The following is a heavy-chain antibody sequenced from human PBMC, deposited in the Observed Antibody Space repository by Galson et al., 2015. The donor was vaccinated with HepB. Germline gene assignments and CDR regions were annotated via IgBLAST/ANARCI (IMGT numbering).Heavy chain of an antibody. CDR3: AKDLAGYSSGSRRGTFDY. Sequence: SLRLSCAASGFTFSSYAMSWVRQAPGKGLEWVSAISGSGGSTYYADSVEGRFTISRDNSKNTLYLQMNSLRAEDTAVYYCAKDLAGYSSGSRRGTFDYWGQGTLVTVSS. V-gene: IGHV3-23*01. CDR2: ISGSGGST. CDR1: GFTFSSYA. D-gene: IGHD6-19*01. J-gene: IGHJ4*02.